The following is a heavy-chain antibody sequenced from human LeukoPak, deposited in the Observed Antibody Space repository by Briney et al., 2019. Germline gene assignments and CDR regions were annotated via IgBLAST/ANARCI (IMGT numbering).Heavy chain of an antibody. CDR3: ARVMIVVRYYYYYFMDV. J-gene: IGHJ6*03. Sequence: PGGSLRLSCAASGFTFSSYWMHWVRQAPGKGLVWVSRINSDGSSTSYADSVKGRFTISRDNAKNTLYLQMNSLRAEDTAVYYCARVMIVVRYYYYYFMDVWGKGTTVTVSS. CDR2: INSDGSST. V-gene: IGHV3-74*01. CDR1: GFTFSSYW. D-gene: IGHD3-22*01.